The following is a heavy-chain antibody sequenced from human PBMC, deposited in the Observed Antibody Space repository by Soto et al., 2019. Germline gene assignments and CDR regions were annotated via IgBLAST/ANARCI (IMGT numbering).Heavy chain of an antibody. V-gene: IGHV1-69*04. CDR3: ARDLALVVAATRRRWFDP. J-gene: IGHJ5*02. CDR1: GGTFSSYT. D-gene: IGHD2-15*01. CDR2: IIPILGIA. Sequence: ASVKVSCKASGGTFSSYTISWVRQAPGQGLEWMGRIIPILGIANYAQKFQGRVTITADKSTSTAYMELSSLRSEDAAVYYCARDLALVVAATRRRWFDPWGQGTLVTVSS.